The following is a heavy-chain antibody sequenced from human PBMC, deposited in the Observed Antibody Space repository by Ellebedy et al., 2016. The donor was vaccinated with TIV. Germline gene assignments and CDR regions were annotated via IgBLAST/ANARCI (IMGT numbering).Heavy chain of an antibody. CDR1: GYTFTSYY. CDR2: INPGGGST. J-gene: IGHJ5*02. CDR3: AREGYYYGSGRRGWFDA. V-gene: IGHV1-46*03. D-gene: IGHD3-10*01. Sequence: AASVKVSCKASGYTFTSYYMHWVRQAPGQGLEWMGIINPGGGSTSYAQKFQGRVTMTRATSTSTVYMELGSLRSEDTAVYYCAREGYYYGSGRRGWFDAWGQGTLVTVSS.